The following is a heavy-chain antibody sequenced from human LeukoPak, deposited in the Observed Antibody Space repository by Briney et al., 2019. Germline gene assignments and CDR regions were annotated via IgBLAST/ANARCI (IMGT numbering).Heavy chain of an antibody. D-gene: IGHD2-15*01. J-gene: IGHJ5*02. CDR2: INPNSGRT. V-gene: IGHV1-2*02. Sequence: GASVKVSCKASGYTFTGYYMHWVRQAPGQGLEWMGWINPNSGRTNYAQKFQGRVTMTRDTSISTAYMELSRLRSDDTAVYYCASTGGVAATISYIYWFDPWGQGTLVTVSS. CDR1: GYTFTGYY. CDR3: ASTGGVAATISYIYWFDP.